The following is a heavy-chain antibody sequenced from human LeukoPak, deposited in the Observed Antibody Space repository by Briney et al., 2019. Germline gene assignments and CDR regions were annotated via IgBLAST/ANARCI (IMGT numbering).Heavy chain of an antibody. Sequence: GGSLRLSCAASGFTFSSYWMNWVRQAPGKGLEWVANIKQDGSEKYYVDSVKGRFTISRDNAKNSLYLQMNSLRAEDTAVYYCASYWGHDSSGYFLDWGQGTLVTVSS. CDR1: GFTFSSYW. CDR3: ASYWGHDSSGYFLD. V-gene: IGHV3-7*01. J-gene: IGHJ4*02. CDR2: IKQDGSEK. D-gene: IGHD3-22*01.